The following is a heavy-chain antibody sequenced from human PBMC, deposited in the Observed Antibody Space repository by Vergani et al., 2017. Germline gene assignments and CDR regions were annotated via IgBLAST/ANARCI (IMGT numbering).Heavy chain of an antibody. CDR3: ARGPRYDFWSGYHERIAGGMDV. J-gene: IGHJ6*02. CDR2: ISYDGSNK. CDR1: GFTFSSYG. V-gene: IGHV3-30*03. Sequence: QVQLVESGGGVVQPGRSLRLSCAASGFTFSSYGMHWVRQAPGKGLEWVAVISYDGSNKYYADSVKGRFTISRDNSKKTLYLQMNSLRAEDTAVYYCARGPRYDFWSGYHERIAGGMDVWGQGTTVTVSS. D-gene: IGHD3-3*01.